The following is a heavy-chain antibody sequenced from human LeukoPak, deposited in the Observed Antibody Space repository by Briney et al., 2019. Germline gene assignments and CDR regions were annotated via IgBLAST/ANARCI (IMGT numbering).Heavy chain of an antibody. V-gene: IGHV3-66*02. CDR2: IYSGGST. J-gene: IGHJ6*03. CDR1: GFTVSSNY. Sequence: GGSLGLSCAASGFTVSSNYMSWVRQAPGKGLEWVSVIYSGGSTYYADSVKGRFTISRDNSKNTLYLQMNSLRAEDTAVYYCATAARYYYYMDVWGKGTTVTVSS. CDR3: ATAARYYYYMDV. D-gene: IGHD6-13*01.